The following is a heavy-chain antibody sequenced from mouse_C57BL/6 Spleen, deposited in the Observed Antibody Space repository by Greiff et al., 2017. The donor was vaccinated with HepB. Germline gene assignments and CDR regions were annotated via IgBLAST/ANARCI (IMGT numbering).Heavy chain of an antibody. V-gene: IGHV1-15*01. Sequence: QVQLQQSGAELVRPGASVTLSCKASGYTFTDYEMHWVKQTPVHGLEWIGAIDPETGGTAYNQKFKGKAILTADKSSSTAYMELRSLTSEDSAVYYCTRPVVVSFDYWGQGTTLTVSS. D-gene: IGHD1-1*01. J-gene: IGHJ2*01. CDR2: IDPETGGT. CDR3: TRPVVVSFDY. CDR1: GYTFTDYE.